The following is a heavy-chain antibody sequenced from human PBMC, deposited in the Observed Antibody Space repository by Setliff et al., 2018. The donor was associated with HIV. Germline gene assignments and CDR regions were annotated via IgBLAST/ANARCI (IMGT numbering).Heavy chain of an antibody. CDR2: LNPKTGVA. CDR3: ARGTVVGATIYYFDY. V-gene: IGHV1-2*06. D-gene: IGHD1-26*01. J-gene: IGHJ4*02. Sequence: ASVKVSCKASGYTFTGYYLHWVRQAPGQGLQWMGRLNPKTGVAHFAQTFQGRVTMTRDTSIGIAFMELSRVKSADTAVYFCARGTVVGATIYYFDYWGQGTLVTVSS. CDR1: GYTFTGYY.